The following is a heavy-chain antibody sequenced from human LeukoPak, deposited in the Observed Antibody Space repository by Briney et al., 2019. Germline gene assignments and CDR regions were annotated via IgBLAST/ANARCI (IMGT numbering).Heavy chain of an antibody. CDR2: IKRDGSTT. V-gene: IGHV3-74*01. D-gene: IGHD2-15*01. J-gene: IGHJ4*02. CDR3: AGGEDRNTPLDY. CDR1: GFPLCTYW. Sequence: GGPVTLPCAPWGFPLCTYWMLWARHPPGKGRVGVEHIKRDGSTTNYADSVKGRFTISRDNASDTLFLQMNSLRVEGTAVYYCAGGEDRNTPLDYWGQGTLVTVSS.